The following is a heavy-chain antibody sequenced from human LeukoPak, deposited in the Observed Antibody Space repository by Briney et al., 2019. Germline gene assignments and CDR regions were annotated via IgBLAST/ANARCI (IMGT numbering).Heavy chain of an antibody. J-gene: IGHJ4*02. CDR3: ARRTKGYSSSWFPFDY. Sequence: PSETLSLTCAVSGGSISSSNWWSWVRQPPGKGLEWIGEIYHSGSTNYNPSLKSRVTISVDKSKNQFSLKLSSVTAADTAVYYCARRTKGYSSSWFPFDYWGQGTLVPVSS. V-gene: IGHV4-4*02. D-gene: IGHD6-13*01. CDR1: GGSISSSNW. CDR2: IYHSGST.